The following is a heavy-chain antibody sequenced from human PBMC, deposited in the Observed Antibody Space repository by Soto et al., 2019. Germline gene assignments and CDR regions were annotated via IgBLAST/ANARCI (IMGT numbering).Heavy chain of an antibody. CDR2: IYYSGST. CDR3: ARETRNYGSGSYFN. Sequence: PSETLSLTCTVSGGSISSGGYYWSWIRQHPGKGLEWIGYIYYSGSTYYNPSLKSRVTISVDTSKNQFSLKLSSVTAADTAVYYCARETRNYGSGSYFNWGQGTLVTVSS. V-gene: IGHV4-31*03. D-gene: IGHD3-10*01. CDR1: GGSISSGGYY. J-gene: IGHJ4*02.